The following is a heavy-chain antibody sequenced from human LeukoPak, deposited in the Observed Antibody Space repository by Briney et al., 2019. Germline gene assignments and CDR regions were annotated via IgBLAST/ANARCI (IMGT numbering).Heavy chain of an antibody. D-gene: IGHD1-1*01. CDR1: GGSISSGSYY. Sequence: SETLSLICTVSGGSISSGSYYWTWIRQPAGNGLEWIGRVFPSGSTNYNPSLKSRVTVSVDTSKDQFSLKLSSVTAADTAVYYCARVFFYNDANSIDLWGRGTLVTVSS. V-gene: IGHV4-61*02. J-gene: IGHJ2*01. CDR2: VFPSGST. CDR3: ARVFFYNDANSIDL.